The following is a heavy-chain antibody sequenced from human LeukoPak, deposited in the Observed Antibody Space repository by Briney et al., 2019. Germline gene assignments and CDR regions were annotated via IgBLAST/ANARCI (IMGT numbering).Heavy chain of an antibody. Sequence: SETLSLTCTVSGGSISSYYWSWIRQPPGKGLEWVGYINYSGSTNYNPSLKSRVTISVDTSRNQFSLKLSSVTAADAAVYYCARATRRDGYNLDYWGQGTLVTVSS. CDR2: INYSGST. CDR3: ARATRRDGYNLDY. V-gene: IGHV4-59*01. CDR1: GGSISSYY. J-gene: IGHJ4*02. D-gene: IGHD5-24*01.